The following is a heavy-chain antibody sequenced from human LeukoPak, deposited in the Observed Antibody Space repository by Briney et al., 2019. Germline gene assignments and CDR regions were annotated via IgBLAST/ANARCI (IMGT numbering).Heavy chain of an antibody. Sequence: PSETLSLTCSVSNYSITDGYYWGWIRQPPGKGLEWVATIYPFGTTYYNPSLKSRVTISVDTSKNQFSLKLSSVTAADTAVYYCARVPSLDYGGKVGWFDPWGQGTLVTVSS. D-gene: IGHD4-23*01. CDR1: NYSITDGYY. J-gene: IGHJ5*02. CDR2: IYPFGTT. V-gene: IGHV4-38-2*02. CDR3: ARVPSLDYGGKVGWFDP.